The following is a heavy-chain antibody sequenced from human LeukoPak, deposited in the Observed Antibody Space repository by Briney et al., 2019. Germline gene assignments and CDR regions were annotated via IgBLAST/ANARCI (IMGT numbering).Heavy chain of an antibody. CDR1: GFTFSSYS. V-gene: IGHV3-48*01. CDR2: ISSSSSNI. J-gene: IGHJ4*02. D-gene: IGHD3-22*01. Sequence: GESLRLSCAAGGFTFSSYSMNWVRQAQGKGLEWGSYISSSSSNIYYADYVKGRFTIARDNDKNSLYLQMNSLRAEDTAVYYCARVLDSSGYYYWGQGTLVTVSS. CDR3: ARVLDSSGYYY.